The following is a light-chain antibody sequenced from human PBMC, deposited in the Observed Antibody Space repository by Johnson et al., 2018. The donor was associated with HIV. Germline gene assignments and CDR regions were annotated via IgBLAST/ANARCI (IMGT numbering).Light chain of an antibody. CDR1: SSDMGNYA. CDR2: ENN. CDR3: GTWDNSLNSPV. J-gene: IGLJ1*01. V-gene: IGLV1-51*02. Sequence: QSVLTQPPSVSAAPGQKVTISCSGSSSDMGNYAVSWYQQLPGTAPKLLIYENNKRPSGIPDRFSGSKSGTSATLGITGPQTGDEADYYCGTWDNSLNSPVFGTGTKVTVL.